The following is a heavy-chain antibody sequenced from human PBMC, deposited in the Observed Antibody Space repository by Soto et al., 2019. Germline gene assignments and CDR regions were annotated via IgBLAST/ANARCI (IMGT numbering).Heavy chain of an antibody. CDR1: GYTFTSYY. CDR2: INPSGGST. V-gene: IGHV1-46*03. J-gene: IGHJ4*02. Sequence: ASVKVSCKASGYTFTSYYMQCVRQAPGQGLEWMGIINPSGGSTSYAQKFQGRVTMTRDTSTSTVYMELSSLRSEDTAVYYCAREGYYYGSGSLYNYWGQGTLVTVSS. D-gene: IGHD3-10*01. CDR3: AREGYYYGSGSLYNY.